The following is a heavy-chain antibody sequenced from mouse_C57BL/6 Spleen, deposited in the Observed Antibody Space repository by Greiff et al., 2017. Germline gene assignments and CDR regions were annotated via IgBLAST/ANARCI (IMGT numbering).Heavy chain of an antibody. D-gene: IGHD1-1*01. Sequence: QVQLQQPGAELVRPGSSVKLSCKASGYTFTSYWMHWVKQRPIQGLEWIGNIDPSDSETPYNQKFKDKATLTVDKSSSTAYMQLSSLTSEDSAVYYCARHYYGSRDGYFDVWGTGTTVTVSS. CDR2: IDPSDSET. V-gene: IGHV1-52*01. CDR1: GYTFTSYW. J-gene: IGHJ1*03. CDR3: ARHYYGSRDGYFDV.